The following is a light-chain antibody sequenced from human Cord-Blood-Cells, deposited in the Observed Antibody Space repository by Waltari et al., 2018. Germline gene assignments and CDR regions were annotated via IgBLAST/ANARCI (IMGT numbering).Light chain of an antibody. CDR1: QRVSSY. CDR2: DAS. Sequence: ELVLTQSPATLSLSPGERATLSCRASQRVSSYLAWYQQKPGQAPRLLIYDASNRATGIPARCSGSGSGTDFTLTISSLEPEDFAVYYCQQRSNWPPLTFGGGTKVEIK. CDR3: QQRSNWPPLT. V-gene: IGKV3-11*01. J-gene: IGKJ4*01.